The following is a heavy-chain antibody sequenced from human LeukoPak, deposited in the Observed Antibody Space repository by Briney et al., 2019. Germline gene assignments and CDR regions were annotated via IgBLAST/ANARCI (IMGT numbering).Heavy chain of an antibody. CDR2: INHSGST. J-gene: IGHJ5*02. CDR1: GGSFSGYY. D-gene: IGHD3-22*01. Sequence: TSETLSLTCAVYGGSFSGYYWSWIRQPPGKGREWIGEINHSGSTNYNPSLKSRVTISVDTSKNQFSLKLSSVTAADTAVYYCARGDSSGYYYSWFDPWGQGTLVTVSS. CDR3: ARGDSSGYYYSWFDP. V-gene: IGHV4-34*01.